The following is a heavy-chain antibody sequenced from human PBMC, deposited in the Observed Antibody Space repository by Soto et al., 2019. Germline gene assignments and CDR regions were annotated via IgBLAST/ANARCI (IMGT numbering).Heavy chain of an antibody. CDR1: GGSFNAYY. CDR3: ARVVVGPTNWFDP. Sequence: KTSETLSLTCGVYGGSFNAYYWSWIRQPPGKGLEWIGEINHSGNTNYNSALKSRVTISVDTPKNQFSLNLTSVTAADTAVYYCARVVVGPTNWFDPWGQGTLVTVSS. J-gene: IGHJ5*02. D-gene: IGHD2-21*01. V-gene: IGHV4-34*01. CDR2: INHSGNT.